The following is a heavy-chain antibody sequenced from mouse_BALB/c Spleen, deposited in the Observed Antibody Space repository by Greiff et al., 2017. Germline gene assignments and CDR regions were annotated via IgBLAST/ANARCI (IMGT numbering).Heavy chain of an antibody. CDR2: ISDGGSYT. J-gene: IGHJ4*01. CDR3: AREGDYGSIYAMDY. CDR1: GFTFSDYY. V-gene: IGHV5-4*02. D-gene: IGHD1-1*01. Sequence: DVHLVESGGGLVKPGGSLKLSCAASGFTFSDYYMYWVRQTPEKRLEWVATISDGGSYTYYPDSVKGRFTISRDNAKNNLYLQMSSLKSEDTAMYYCAREGDYGSIYAMDYWGQGTSVTVSS.